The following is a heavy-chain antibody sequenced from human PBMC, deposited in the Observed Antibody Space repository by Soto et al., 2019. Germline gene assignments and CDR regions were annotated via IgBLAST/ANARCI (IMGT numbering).Heavy chain of an antibody. D-gene: IGHD6-13*01. J-gene: IGHJ6*02. CDR2: INPNSGGT. CDR1: GYTFTGYY. CDR3: ARDHSSSWLGGGYYYYGMDV. V-gene: IGHV1-2*04. Sequence: GASVKVSCKASGYTFTGYYMHWVRQAPGQGLEWMGWINPNSGGTNYAQKFQGWVTMTRDTSISTAYMELSRLRSDDTAVYYCARDHSSSWLGGGYYYYGMDVWGQGTTVTVSS.